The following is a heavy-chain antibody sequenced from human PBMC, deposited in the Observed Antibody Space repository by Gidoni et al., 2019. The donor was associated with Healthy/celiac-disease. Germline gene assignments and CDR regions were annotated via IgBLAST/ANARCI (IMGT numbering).Heavy chain of an antibody. D-gene: IGHD3-9*01. J-gene: IGHJ5*02. V-gene: IGHV3-23*01. CDR2: ISGSGGST. CDR1: GFTFSSYA. Sequence: EVQLLESGGGLVQPGGSLRLSCAASGFTFSSYAMSWVRQAPGKGLEWVSAISGSGGSTYYADSVKGRFTISRDNSKNTLYLQMNSLRAEDTAVYYCAKLWDVLRYFDWLLWGSGFDPWAREPWSPSPQ. CDR3: AKLWDVLRYFDWLLWGSGFDP.